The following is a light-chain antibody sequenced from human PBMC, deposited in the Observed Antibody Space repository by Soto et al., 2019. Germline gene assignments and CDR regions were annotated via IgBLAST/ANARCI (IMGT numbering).Light chain of an antibody. CDR2: DAS. CDR1: QSVSSGY. Sequence: EIVLTQSPGTLSLSPGERGTLSCRAIQSVSSGYLAWYQQKPGQAPRLLIYDASSRATGIPARFSGGGSGTEFTLSISSLQSEDFAVYYCQQYNNWPPITFGQGTRLEIK. CDR3: QQYNNWPPIT. V-gene: IGKV3D-15*01. J-gene: IGKJ5*01.